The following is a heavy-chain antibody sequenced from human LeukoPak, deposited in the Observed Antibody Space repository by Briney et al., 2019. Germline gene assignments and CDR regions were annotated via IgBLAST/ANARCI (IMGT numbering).Heavy chain of an antibody. Sequence: SETLSLTCTVSGGSISTSNYYWGWIRQPPGKGLEWIGNIFYSGSTYYSPSLKSRVTISLDTSRNQFSLKLNSVTAADTAVYYCASNTGTVFDYWGQGALVTVSS. CDR2: IFYSGST. D-gene: IGHD7-27*01. J-gene: IGHJ4*02. CDR1: GGSISTSNYY. V-gene: IGHV4-39*07. CDR3: ASNTGTVFDY.